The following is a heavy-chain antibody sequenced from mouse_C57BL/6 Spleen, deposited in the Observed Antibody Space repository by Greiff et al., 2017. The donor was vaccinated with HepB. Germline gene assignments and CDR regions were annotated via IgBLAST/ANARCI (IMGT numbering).Heavy chain of an antibody. CDR1: GYTFTDYN. CDR3: ARLGNYSFYAMDY. Sequence: EVKLMESGPELVKPGASVKMSCKASGYTFTDYNMHWVKQSHGKSLEWIGYINPNNGGTSYNQKFKGKATLTVNKSSSTAYMELRSLTSEDSAVYYCARLGNYSFYAMDYWGQGTSVTVSS. CDR2: INPNNGGT. J-gene: IGHJ4*01. V-gene: IGHV1-22*01. D-gene: IGHD1-1*02.